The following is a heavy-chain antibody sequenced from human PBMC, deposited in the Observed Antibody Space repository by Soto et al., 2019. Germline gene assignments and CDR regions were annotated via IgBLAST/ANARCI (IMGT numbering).Heavy chain of an antibody. V-gene: IGHV4-59*01. Sequence: SETLSLTCTVSGGSISSYYLSWIRQPPGKGLEWIVYIYYSGSTNDNPSLKSRVTISVDTSKNQFSLKLSSVTAADTAAYYCARGIAVAGRLFDYWGQGTLVTVSS. CDR1: GGSISSYY. CDR2: IYYSGST. CDR3: ARGIAVAGRLFDY. D-gene: IGHD6-19*01. J-gene: IGHJ4*02.